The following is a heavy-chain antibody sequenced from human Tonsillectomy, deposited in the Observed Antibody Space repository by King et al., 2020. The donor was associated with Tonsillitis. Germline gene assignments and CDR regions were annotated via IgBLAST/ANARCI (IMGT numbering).Heavy chain of an antibody. J-gene: IGHJ4*02. Sequence: VQLQESGPGLVKPSETLSLTCTVSGGSISSYYWSWIRQPPGKGLEWIGYIYYSGSTNYNPSLKSRVTISVNTSKNQFSLKLSSVTAADTAVYYCAREVIITGEIDYWGQGTLVTVSS. CDR3: AREVIITGEIDY. V-gene: IGHV4-59*01. CDR2: IYYSGST. D-gene: IGHD3-10*01. CDR1: GGSISSYY.